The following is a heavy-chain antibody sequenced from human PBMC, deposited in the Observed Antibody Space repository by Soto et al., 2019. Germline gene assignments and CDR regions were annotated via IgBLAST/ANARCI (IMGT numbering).Heavy chain of an antibody. CDR3: ARGGIVVVPAASPAYYYYYGMEV. V-gene: IGHV4-30-2*01. CDR1: GGSISSGGYS. Sequence: SETLSLTCAVSGGSISSGGYSWSWIRQPPGKGLEWIGYIYHSGSTYYNPSLKSRVTISVDRSKNQFSLKLSSVTAADTAVYYCARGGIVVVPAASPAYYYYYGMEVWGQGTTVTVSS. D-gene: IGHD2-2*01. J-gene: IGHJ6*02. CDR2: IYHSGST.